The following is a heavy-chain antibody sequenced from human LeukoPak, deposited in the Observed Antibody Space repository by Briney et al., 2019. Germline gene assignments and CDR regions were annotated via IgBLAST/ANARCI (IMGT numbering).Heavy chain of an antibody. J-gene: IGHJ4*02. V-gene: IGHV3-74*01. CDR2: INSDGSTT. CDR1: GFTFSGYW. CDR3: ANTYGSWGNFDT. D-gene: IGHD3-10*01. Sequence: GGSLRLSCAASGFTFSGYWMHWVRQAPGTGLVWVSVINSDGSTTRYADSVRGQFTISRDNAKNTLYLQMNSLRAEDTAVYYCANTYGSWGNFDTWGQGTLVTVSS.